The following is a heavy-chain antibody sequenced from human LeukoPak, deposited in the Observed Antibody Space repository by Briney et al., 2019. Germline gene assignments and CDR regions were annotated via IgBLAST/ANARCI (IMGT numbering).Heavy chain of an antibody. CDR3: ASTNSLDY. CDR1: GFSFGDSA. J-gene: IGHJ4*02. V-gene: IGHV3-7*01. Sequence: GGSLRLSCTASGFSFGDSAISWVRQAPGKGLEWVANIKQDGSEKNYVDSVKGRFTISRDNAKNSLYLQMNSLRAEDTAVYYCASTNSLDYWGQGTLVTVSS. D-gene: IGHD2-2*01. CDR2: IKQDGSEK.